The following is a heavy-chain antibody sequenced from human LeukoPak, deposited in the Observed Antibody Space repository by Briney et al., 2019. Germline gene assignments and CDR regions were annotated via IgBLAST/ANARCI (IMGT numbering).Heavy chain of an antibody. D-gene: IGHD1-26*01. Sequence: GGSLRLSCAASGFTVSSNYMSWVRQAPGKGLEWVSVIYSGDSTYYADSVKGRFTIPRDNSKNTLYLQMNSLRAEDTAVYYCARDSGSLDAFDIWGQGTMVTVSS. CDR2: IYSGDST. V-gene: IGHV3-66*01. CDR3: ARDSGSLDAFDI. CDR1: GFTVSSNY. J-gene: IGHJ3*02.